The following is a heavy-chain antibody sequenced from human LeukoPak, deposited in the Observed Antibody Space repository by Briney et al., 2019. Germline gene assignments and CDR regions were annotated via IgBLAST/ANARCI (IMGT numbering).Heavy chain of an antibody. Sequence: SETLSLTCNVSGGSISSYYWSWIRQPPGKGLEWIGYIYYSGSTNYNPSLKSRVTISVDTSKNQFSLKLSSVTAADPAVYYCARDNWNYGSSMDVWGQGTTVTVSS. D-gene: IGHD1-7*01. J-gene: IGHJ6*02. CDR1: GGSISSYY. V-gene: IGHV4-59*01. CDR3: ARDNWNYGSSMDV. CDR2: IYYSGST.